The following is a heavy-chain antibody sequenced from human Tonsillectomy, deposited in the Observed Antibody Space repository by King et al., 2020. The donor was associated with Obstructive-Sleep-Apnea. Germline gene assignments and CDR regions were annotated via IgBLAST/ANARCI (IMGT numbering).Heavy chain of an antibody. CDR3: ARLQLGSGSSWFDP. Sequence: VQLQQWGAGLLKPSETLSLTCAVYGGSFSGYYWSWIRQPPGKGLEYIGEINHSGSTNYNPSLKSRVTISVDTSKNQFSLKLSSVTAADTAVYYCARLQLGSGSSWFDPWGQGALVTVSS. D-gene: IGHD3-10*01. V-gene: IGHV4-34*01. J-gene: IGHJ5*02. CDR1: GGSFSGYY. CDR2: INHSGST.